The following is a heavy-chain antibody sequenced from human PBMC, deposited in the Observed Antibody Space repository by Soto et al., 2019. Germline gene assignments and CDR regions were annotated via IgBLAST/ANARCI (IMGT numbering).Heavy chain of an antibody. CDR1: GFTFSSYA. V-gene: IGHV3-23*01. CDR3: AKGTAATFWYFDL. D-gene: IGHD2-2*01. CDR2: ITGGGGST. Sequence: EVQLLESGGGLVKPGGSLRLSCAASGFTFSSYAMSWVRQAPGKGLEWVSAITGGGGSTYYADSVRGRFTISRDNSKSTLYLQMNSLRAEDTAVYYCAKGTAATFWYFDLWGRGTLVTVSS. J-gene: IGHJ2*01.